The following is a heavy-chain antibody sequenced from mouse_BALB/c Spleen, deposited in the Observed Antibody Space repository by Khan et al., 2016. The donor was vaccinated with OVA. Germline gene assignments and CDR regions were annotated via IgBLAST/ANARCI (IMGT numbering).Heavy chain of an antibody. CDR1: GDSITSGY. V-gene: IGHV3-8*02. CDR3: ARSTYRYAFVY. CDR2: IIYTGYT. D-gene: IGHD2-12*01. Sequence: EVQLVESGPSLVKPSQTLSLTCSVTGDSITSGYWNWIRKFPENKLEYMGYIIYTGYTYYNPSLQRRISITRHTSKNQYYLQLNSVTDEDTATYYCARSTYRYAFVYWGQGTLVTVSS. J-gene: IGHJ3*01.